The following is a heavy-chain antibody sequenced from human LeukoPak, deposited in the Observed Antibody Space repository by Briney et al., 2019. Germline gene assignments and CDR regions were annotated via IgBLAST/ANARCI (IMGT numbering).Heavy chain of an antibody. J-gene: IGHJ4*02. D-gene: IGHD1-26*01. CDR3: ARRPNIVGATTS. CDR1: GFTVSSNY. CDR2: ISSSSSYI. Sequence: GGSLRLSCAASGFTVSSNYMNWVRQAPGKGLEWVSSISSSSSYIYYADSVKGRFTISRDNAKNSLYLQMNSLRAEDTAVYYCARRPNIVGATTSWGQGTLVTVSS. V-gene: IGHV3-21*01.